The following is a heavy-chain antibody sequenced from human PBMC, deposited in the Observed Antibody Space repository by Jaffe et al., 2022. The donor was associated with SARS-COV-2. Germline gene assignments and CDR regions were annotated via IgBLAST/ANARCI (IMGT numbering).Heavy chain of an antibody. V-gene: IGHV1-69*02. Sequence: QVQLVQSGAEVKKPGSSVKVSCKASGGTFSSYTISWVRQAPGQGLEWMGRIIPILGIANYAQKFQGRVTITADKSTSTAYMELSSLRSEDTAVYYCASSSGSYGPRNFDYWGQGTLVTVSS. CDR3: ASSSGSYGPRNFDY. J-gene: IGHJ4*02. CDR1: GGTFSSYT. CDR2: IIPILGIA. D-gene: IGHD1-26*01.